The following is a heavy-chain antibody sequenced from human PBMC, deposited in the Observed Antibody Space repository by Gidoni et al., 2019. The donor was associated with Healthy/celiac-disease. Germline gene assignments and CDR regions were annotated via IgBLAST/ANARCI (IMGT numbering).Heavy chain of an antibody. CDR1: GFTFSSYG. CDR2: ISYDGSNK. D-gene: IGHD3-10*01. Sequence: QVQLVESGGGVVQPGRSLRLSCAASGFTFSSYGMHWVRQAPGKGLEWVAVISYDGSNKYYADSVKGRFTISRDNSKNTLYLQMNSLRAEDTAVYYCAKAMVRGVTKNQLLYYYYYYMDVWGKGTTVTVSS. CDR3: AKAMVRGVTKNQLLYYYYYYMDV. J-gene: IGHJ6*03. V-gene: IGHV3-30*18.